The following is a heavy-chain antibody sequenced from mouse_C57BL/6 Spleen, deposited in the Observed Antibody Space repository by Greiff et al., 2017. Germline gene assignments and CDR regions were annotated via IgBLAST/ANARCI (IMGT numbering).Heavy chain of an antibody. Sequence: QVQLQQPGAELVRPGSSVKLSCKASGYTFTSYWMHWVKQRPIQGLEWIGNIDPSDSETHYNQKFKDKATLTVDKSSSTAYMQLSSLTSEDSAVYYCARRVVEGRYFDVWGTGTTGTVSS. D-gene: IGHD1-1*01. CDR1: GYTFTSYW. CDR3: ARRVVEGRYFDV. V-gene: IGHV1-52*01. CDR2: IDPSDSET. J-gene: IGHJ1*03.